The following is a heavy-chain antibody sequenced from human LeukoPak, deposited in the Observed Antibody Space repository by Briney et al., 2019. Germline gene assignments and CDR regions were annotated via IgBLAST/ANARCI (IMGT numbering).Heavy chain of an antibody. CDR2: ISGRGGRT. J-gene: IGHJ4*02. V-gene: IGHV3-23*01. CDR1: GFTFTTYT. D-gene: IGHD1-14*01. CDR3: AKESPDNHFDY. Sequence: GGSLRLSCVASGFTFTTYTMSWVRQAPGKGLEWVSGISGRGGRTYYADSVRGRFTISRDNSKNTLHLLMNSLRADDTAVYYCAKESPDNHFDYWGQGTLVTVSS.